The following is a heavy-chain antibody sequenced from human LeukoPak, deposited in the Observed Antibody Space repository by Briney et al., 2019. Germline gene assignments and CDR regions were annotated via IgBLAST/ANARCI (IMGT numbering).Heavy chain of an antibody. J-gene: IGHJ4*02. CDR3: ARFNVNGYKIQGFDY. CDR2: INAGNGNT. V-gene: IGHV1-3*01. CDR1: GYTFTSYA. Sequence: GASVKVSCKASGYTFTSYAMHWVRQAPGHRLEWMGWINAGNGNTKYSQKFQGRVTITRDTSASTAYMELSSLRSEDTAVYYCARFNVNGYKIQGFDYWGQGTLVTVSS. D-gene: IGHD5-24*01.